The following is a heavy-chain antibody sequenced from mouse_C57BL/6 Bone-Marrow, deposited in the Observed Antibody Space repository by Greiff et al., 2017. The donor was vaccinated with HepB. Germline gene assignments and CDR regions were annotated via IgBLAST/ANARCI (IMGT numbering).Heavy chain of an antibody. CDR2: INPNNGGT. V-gene: IGHV1-18*01. D-gene: IGHD2-3*01. CDR1: GYTFTDYN. CDR3: ARLEGYYP. J-gene: IGHJ2*01. Sequence: VQLQQSGPELVKPGASVKIPCKASGYTFTDYNMDWVKQSHGKSLEWIGDINPNNGGTIYNQKFKGKATLTVDKSSSTAYMQLSSLTSEDSAVYFCARLEGYYPWGQGTTLTVSS.